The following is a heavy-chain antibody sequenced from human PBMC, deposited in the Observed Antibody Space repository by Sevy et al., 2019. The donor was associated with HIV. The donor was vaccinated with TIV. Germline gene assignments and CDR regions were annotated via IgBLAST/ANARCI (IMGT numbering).Heavy chain of an antibody. Sequence: GGSLRLSCAASGFTFDDYAMHWVRQAPGKGLEWVSGISGSGGSTYYADSLKGRFTISRDNSKNTVSLQMSSLRAEDTAVYYCAKDSGYDSPWYFDLWGRGTLVTVSS. D-gene: IGHD5-12*01. V-gene: IGHV3-23*01. CDR3: AKDSGYDSPWYFDL. CDR2: ISGSGGST. J-gene: IGHJ2*01. CDR1: GFTFDDYA.